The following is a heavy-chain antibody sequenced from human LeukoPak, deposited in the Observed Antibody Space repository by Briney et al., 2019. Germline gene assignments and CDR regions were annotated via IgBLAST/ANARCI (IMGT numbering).Heavy chain of an antibody. CDR1: GFPFSSFS. D-gene: IGHD4-11*01. Sequence: GGSLRLSCAASGFPFSSFSMNWVRQAPGKGLEWVSSISSSSSYIYYADSLKGRFTISRDNAKNSLYLQMNSLRDEDTAVYYCARGDDYSRYYFDYWGQGTLVTVSS. V-gene: IGHV3-21*01. CDR2: ISSSSSYI. J-gene: IGHJ4*02. CDR3: ARGDDYSRYYFDY.